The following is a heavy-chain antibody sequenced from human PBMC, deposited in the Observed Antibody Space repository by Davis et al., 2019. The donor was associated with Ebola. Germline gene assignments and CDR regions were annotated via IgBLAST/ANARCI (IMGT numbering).Heavy chain of an antibody. CDR3: AVSGRTYYDILTGEGWFDP. CDR1: GGSISSSSYY. D-gene: IGHD3-9*01. CDR2: IYYSGST. Sequence: SETLSLSCTVSGGSISSSSYYWGWIRQPPGKGLEWIGSIYYSGSTYYNPSLKSRVTISVDTSKNQFSLKLSSVTAADTAVYYCAVSGRTYYDILTGEGWFDPWGQGTLVTVSS. J-gene: IGHJ5*02. V-gene: IGHV4-39*07.